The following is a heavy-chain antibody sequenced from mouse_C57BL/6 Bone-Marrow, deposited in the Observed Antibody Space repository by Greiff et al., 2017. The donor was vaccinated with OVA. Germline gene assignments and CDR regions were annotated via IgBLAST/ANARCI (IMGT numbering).Heavy chain of an antibody. CDR1: GFTFSSYA. CDR2: ISDGGSYT. CDR3: ARAGAITTVVAFDY. D-gene: IGHD1-1*01. J-gene: IGHJ2*01. V-gene: IGHV5-4*03. Sequence: EVKLMESGGGLVKPGGSLKLSCAASGFTFSSYAMSWVRQTPEKGLEWVATISDGGSYTYYPDNVKGRFTISRDNAKNNLYLQMSHLKSEDTAMYYCARAGAITTVVAFDYWGQGTTLTVSS.